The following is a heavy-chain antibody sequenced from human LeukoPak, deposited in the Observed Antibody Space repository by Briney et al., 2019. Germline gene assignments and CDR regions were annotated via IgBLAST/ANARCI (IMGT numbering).Heavy chain of an antibody. CDR1: GFTFSSYG. CDR3: AKDHFGSSWPYYIDY. Sequence: QPGGSLRLSCAASGFTFSSYGMHWVRQAPGKGLEWVAFIRYDGSNQYSADSVKGRFTISRDNSKNTLYLQMNSLRAEDTAVYYCAKDHFGSSWPYYIDYWGQGTLVTVSS. D-gene: IGHD6-13*01. V-gene: IGHV3-30*02. J-gene: IGHJ4*02. CDR2: IRYDGSNQ.